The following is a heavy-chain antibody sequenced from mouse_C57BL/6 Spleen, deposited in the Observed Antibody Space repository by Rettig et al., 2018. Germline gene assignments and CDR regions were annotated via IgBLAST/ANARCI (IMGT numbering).Heavy chain of an antibody. CDR3: SRRVTWDYLDY. CDR2: IYPGDGDT. J-gene: IGHJ2*02. CDR1: GYAFSSYW. V-gene: IGHV1-80*01. D-gene: IGHD2-2*01. Sequence: QQSGAELVKSGASVKISCKASGYAFSSYWMNWVKQRPGKGLEWIGQIYPGDGDTNYNGKFKDKATLTADKSSSTAYMQLSSLTSEDSAVYFCSRRVTWDYLDYWGQGTSLPVSS.